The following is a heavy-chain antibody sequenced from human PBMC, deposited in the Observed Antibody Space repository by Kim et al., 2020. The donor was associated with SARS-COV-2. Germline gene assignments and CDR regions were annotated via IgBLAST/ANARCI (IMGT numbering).Heavy chain of an antibody. J-gene: IGHJ4*02. Sequence: SVKVSCKASGDSFSSRAISWVRQAPGQGLEWMGGIIPIFNTTNYAQQFQGRVTITADESTNTAYMKLSSLKSEDTAVYYCAPIPEFRGVTGWYFDSWGQGTLVPVSS. V-gene: IGHV1-69*13. D-gene: IGHD3-10*01. CDR1: GDSFSSRA. CDR3: APIPEFRGVTGWYFDS. CDR2: IIPIFNTT.